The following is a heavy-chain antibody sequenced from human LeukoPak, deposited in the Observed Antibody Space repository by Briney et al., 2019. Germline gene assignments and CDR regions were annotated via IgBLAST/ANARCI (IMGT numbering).Heavy chain of an antibody. CDR2: IYSGGST. CDR3: AKDSLRVEMATIGASKFDY. D-gene: IGHD5-24*01. Sequence: GGSLRLSCAASGFTVSSNYMSWVRQAPGKGLEWVSVIYSGGSTYYADSVQGRFTISRDNSKNTLYLQMNSLRAEDTAVYYCAKDSLRVEMATIGASKFDYWGQGTLVTVSS. V-gene: IGHV3-53*01. J-gene: IGHJ4*02. CDR1: GFTVSSNY.